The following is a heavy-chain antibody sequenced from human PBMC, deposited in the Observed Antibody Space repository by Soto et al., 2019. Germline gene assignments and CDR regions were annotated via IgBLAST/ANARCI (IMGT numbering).Heavy chain of an antibody. CDR1: GFTFSSYA. Sequence: EVQLLESGGGLVQPGGSLRLSCAASGFTFSSYAMSWVRQAPGKALEWVSAISGSGGSTYYADSVKGRFTISRDNSKNTLYLQMNSLRAEDTAVYYCAKAFTPNYYYYGMDVWGQGTTVTVSS. CDR2: ISGSGGST. CDR3: AKAFTPNYYYYGMDV. V-gene: IGHV3-23*01. J-gene: IGHJ6*02.